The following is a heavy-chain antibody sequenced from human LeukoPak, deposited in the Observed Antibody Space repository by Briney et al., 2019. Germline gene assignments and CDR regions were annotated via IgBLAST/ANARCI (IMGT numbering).Heavy chain of an antibody. V-gene: IGHV3-30*02. Sequence: GGSLRLSCAASGFTFSSYGMHWVRQAPGKGLEWVAFIRYDGSNKYYADSVKGRFTISRDNSKNTLYLQMNSLRAEDTAVYYCARCPYWYFDLWGRGTLVTVSS. D-gene: IGHD2-2*01. J-gene: IGHJ2*01. CDR2: IRYDGSNK. CDR3: ARCPYWYFDL. CDR1: GFTFSSYG.